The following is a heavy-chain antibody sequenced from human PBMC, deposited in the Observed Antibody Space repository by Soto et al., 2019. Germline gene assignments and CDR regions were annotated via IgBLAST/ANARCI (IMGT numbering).Heavy chain of an antibody. Sequence: AGGSLRLSCAASGFTFSDSYMIWIRQAPGKGLEWVSYISDSATTISYADSVKGRFTISRDNAKYSLYLQMNSLRAEDTAVYYCARSLPYDFWTGYPNWFDPWGQGTLVTVSS. CDR2: ISDSATTI. V-gene: IGHV3-11*01. CDR1: GFTFSDSY. D-gene: IGHD3-3*01. J-gene: IGHJ5*02. CDR3: ARSLPYDFWTGYPNWFDP.